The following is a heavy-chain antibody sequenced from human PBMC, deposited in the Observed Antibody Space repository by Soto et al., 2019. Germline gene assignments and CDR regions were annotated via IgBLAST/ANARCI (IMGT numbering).Heavy chain of an antibody. CDR2: SSDTGST. V-gene: IGHV4-30-4*08. CDR3: AIFTAFWSGYYKAEYFQH. D-gene: IGHD3-3*01. J-gene: IGHJ1*01. Sequence: SETLSLTCTVSGGSISGRGFYWSWIRQPPGKGLEWIGYSSDTGSTHYNPSLSGRVTVSVDTSKNQFSLKLTSVTATDTAVYYCAIFTAFWSGYYKAEYFQHWGQGPLVTDS. CDR1: GGSISGRGFY.